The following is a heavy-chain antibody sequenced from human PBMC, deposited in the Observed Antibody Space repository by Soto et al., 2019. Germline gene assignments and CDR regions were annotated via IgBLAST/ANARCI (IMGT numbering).Heavy chain of an antibody. J-gene: IGHJ4*02. D-gene: IGHD1-26*01. CDR3: ARDGGRHSGGIDY. V-gene: IGHV1-69*01. Sequence: QVQLVQSGAEVKKPGSSVKVSCKASGGTFSSYSIHWVRQAPGQGLEWMGEIIPIFGTANYAQKFQGRVTITAAESTSTAYMELSSLRSADTAVYSCARDGGRHSGGIDYWGQGTLVTVSS. CDR1: GGTFSSYS. CDR2: IIPIFGTA.